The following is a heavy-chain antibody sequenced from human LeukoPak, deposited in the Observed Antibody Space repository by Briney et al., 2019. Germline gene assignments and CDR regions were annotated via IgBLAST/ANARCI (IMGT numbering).Heavy chain of an antibody. Sequence: GGSLRLSCAASGFTFSDYYMSWIRQAPGKGLEWVSYISSSGSTIYYADSVKGRFTISRDNAKNSLYLQMNSLRAEDTAVYCCASRYSYDELAAQAWGQGTLVTVSS. CDR3: ASRYSYDELAAQA. J-gene: IGHJ5*02. V-gene: IGHV3-11*01. CDR2: ISSSGSTI. CDR1: GFTFSDYY. D-gene: IGHD5-18*01.